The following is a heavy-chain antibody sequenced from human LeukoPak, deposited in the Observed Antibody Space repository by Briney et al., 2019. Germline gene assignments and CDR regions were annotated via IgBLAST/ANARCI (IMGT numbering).Heavy chain of an antibody. V-gene: IGHV3-7*01. Sequence: GGSLRLSCAASGFTFSSYWMSWVRQAPGKGLEWVANIKQDESEKYYVDSLKGRFTISRDNAKNSLYLQMNSLRAEDTAVYYCTRDKIEGPTKLDYWGQGILVTVSS. D-gene: IGHD1-1*01. CDR2: IKQDESEK. CDR3: TRDKIEGPTKLDY. J-gene: IGHJ4*02. CDR1: GFTFSSYW.